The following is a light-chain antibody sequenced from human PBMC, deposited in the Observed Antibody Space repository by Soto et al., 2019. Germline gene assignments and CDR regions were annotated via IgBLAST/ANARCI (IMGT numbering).Light chain of an antibody. CDR3: CSYAGSYV. CDR1: SSDVGGYNY. J-gene: IGLJ1*01. CDR2: DVS. Sequence: QSALTQPRSVSGSPGQSVTISCTGTSSDVGGYNYVSWYQQHPGKAPKLMIYDVSKRPSGVPDRFSGSKSGNTASLTISGLHAEDEDDYSCCSYAGSYVFGTGTKLTVL. V-gene: IGLV2-11*01.